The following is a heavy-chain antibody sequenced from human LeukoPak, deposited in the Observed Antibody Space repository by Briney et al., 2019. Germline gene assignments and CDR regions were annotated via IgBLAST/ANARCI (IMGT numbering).Heavy chain of an antibody. V-gene: IGHV4-39*07. CDR1: GGSISSSSYY. CDR2: IYYSGCT. CDR3: DRAVAGGWFDP. Sequence: SETLSLTCTVSGGSISSSSYYWGWIRQPPGKGLEWIGSIYYSGCTYYNPSLKSRVTISVDTSKNQFSLKLSSVAAADTAVYYCDRAVAGGWFDPWGQGTLVTVSS. D-gene: IGHD6-19*01. J-gene: IGHJ5*02.